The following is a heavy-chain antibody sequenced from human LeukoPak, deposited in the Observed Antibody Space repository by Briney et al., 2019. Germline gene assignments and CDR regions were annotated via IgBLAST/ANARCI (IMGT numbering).Heavy chain of an antibody. CDR3: ARLMYYFDY. J-gene: IGHJ4*02. CDR1: GFIFSSYA. D-gene: IGHD2-21*01. Sequence: GGSLRLSCAASGFIFSSYAMSWVRQAPGKGLEWVSTISGSGGSTYYADSVKGRFTISRDNAKNSLSLQMNSLRAEDTAVYYCARLMYYFDYWGQGTLVTVSS. CDR2: ISGSGGST. V-gene: IGHV3-23*01.